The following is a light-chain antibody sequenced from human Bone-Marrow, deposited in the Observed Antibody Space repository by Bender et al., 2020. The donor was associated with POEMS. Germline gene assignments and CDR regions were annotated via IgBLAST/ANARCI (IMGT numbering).Light chain of an antibody. CDR1: KWGEEN. J-gene: IGLJ2*01. V-gene: IGLV3-1*01. CDR2: QDT. Sequence: SYELTQPPSVSVSPGQKATITGSGEKWGEENACWYQQKPGQSPVVVIYQDTKRPSGIPERFSGSTSGNTASLTISGTQTMDEADYYCQSWGSNTAVFGGGTKLTVL. CDR3: QSWGSNTAV.